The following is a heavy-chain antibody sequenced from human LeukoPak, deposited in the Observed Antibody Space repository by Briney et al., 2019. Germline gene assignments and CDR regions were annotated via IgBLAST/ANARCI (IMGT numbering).Heavy chain of an antibody. CDR2: ISGGSSFT. Sequence: GGSLRLSCAASGFTFSSYRMNWVRQAPGKGLEWVSYISGGSSFTYYVDSVKGRFTISRDNAKNSLYLQMNSLRAEDTAVYYCARDLGYSSGPNYWGQGTRVTVSS. V-gene: IGHV3-21*01. CDR1: GFTFSSYR. D-gene: IGHD6-19*01. J-gene: IGHJ4*02. CDR3: ARDLGYSSGPNY.